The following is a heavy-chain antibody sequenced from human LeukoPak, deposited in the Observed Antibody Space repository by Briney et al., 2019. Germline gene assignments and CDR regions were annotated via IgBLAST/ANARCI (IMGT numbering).Heavy chain of an antibody. CDR3: ARWGHFDTSGYFVVDY. CDR2: IHYSGGT. D-gene: IGHD3-22*01. Sequence: PSETLSLTCTISDGSISSYYWNWIRQSPGKGLEWIGHIHYSGGTHYNPSLQSRVSISIDTSKNHFSLNLRSVTAVDTAVYYCARWGHFDTSGYFVVDYWGQGTLVTVSP. J-gene: IGHJ4*02. V-gene: IGHV4-59*01. CDR1: DGSISSYY.